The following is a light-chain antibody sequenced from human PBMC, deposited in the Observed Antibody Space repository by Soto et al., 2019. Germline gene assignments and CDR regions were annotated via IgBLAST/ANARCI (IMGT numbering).Light chain of an antibody. CDR2: KAS. J-gene: IGKJ1*01. Sequence: DIQMTQSPSTLSASVGDRVTITCRASQSINNWLAWYQQKPGKAPKLLIYKASSLESGVPSRFSGSGSGTEFTLTISSLQPDDLATHYCQQYNSSFGQGTKVEIK. CDR1: QSINNW. V-gene: IGKV1-5*03. CDR3: QQYNSS.